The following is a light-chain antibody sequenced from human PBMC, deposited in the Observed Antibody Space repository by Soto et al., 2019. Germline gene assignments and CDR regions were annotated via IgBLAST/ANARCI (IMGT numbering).Light chain of an antibody. CDR1: QNIKSDY. CDR3: QHYGFSRT. CDR2: GAS. J-gene: IGKJ1*01. V-gene: IGKV3-20*01. Sequence: EIVLTQSPGTLSLSPGENATLSCRASQNIKSDYLAWYQQRPGQAPRLLIYGASSRDTGIPDRFSGSGSGTDFTLTISRLEPEDLAVFFCQHYGFSRTFGQGTRVEVK.